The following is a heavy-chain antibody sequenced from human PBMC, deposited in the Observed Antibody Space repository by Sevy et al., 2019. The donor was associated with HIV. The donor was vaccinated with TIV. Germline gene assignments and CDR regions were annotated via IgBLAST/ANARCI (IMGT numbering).Heavy chain of an antibody. D-gene: IGHD6-19*01. CDR1: GFTVSSNY. V-gene: IGHV3-53*01. J-gene: IGHJ4*02. CDR2: IYSGGST. Sequence: GGSLRLSCAASGFTVSSNYMSWVRQAPGKGLERVSVIYSGGSTYYADSVKGRFTISRDNSKNTLYLQMNSLRAEDTAVYYCARVRGRGVAGYFDYWGQGTLVTVSS. CDR3: ARVRGRGVAGYFDY.